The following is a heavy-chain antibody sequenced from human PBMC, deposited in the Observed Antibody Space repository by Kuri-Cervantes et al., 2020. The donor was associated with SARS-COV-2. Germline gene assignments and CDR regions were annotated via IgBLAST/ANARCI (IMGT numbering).Heavy chain of an antibody. J-gene: IGHJ3*02. D-gene: IGHD2-2*01. V-gene: IGHV4-30-4*02. CDR1: GGSISSGDHY. CDR2: IYYSGST. CDR3: ARVGAGCSSTSCYGWDAFDI. Sequence: SETLSLTCTVSGGSISSGDHYWSWIRQPPGKGLEWIGYIYYSGSTYYNPSLKSRVTISVDTSKNQFSLKLSPVTAADTAVYYCARVGAGCSSTSCYGWDAFDIWGQGTMVTVSS.